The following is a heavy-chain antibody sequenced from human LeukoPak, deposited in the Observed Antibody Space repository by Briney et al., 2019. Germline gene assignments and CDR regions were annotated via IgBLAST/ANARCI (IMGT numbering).Heavy chain of an antibody. D-gene: IGHD4-11*01. CDR1: GGSISSYY. V-gene: IGHV4-59*01. CDR2: IYYSGST. J-gene: IGHJ5*02. CDR3: ARDRYDYPQGWFDP. Sequence: PSETLSLTCTVSGGSISSYYWSWIRQPSGKGLEWIGYIYYSGSTNYNPSLKSRVTISVDTSKNQFSLKLSSVTAADTAVYYCARDRYDYPQGWFDPWGQGTRVTVSS.